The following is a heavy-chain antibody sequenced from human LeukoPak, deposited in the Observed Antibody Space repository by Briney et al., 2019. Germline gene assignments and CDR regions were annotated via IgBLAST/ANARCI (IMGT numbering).Heavy chain of an antibody. Sequence: GGSLRLSCAASGFTFSSYAMHWVRQAPGKGLEWVAVISYDGSNKYYADSVKGRFTISRDNSKNTLYLQMNSLRAEDTAVYYCAREFRRDGDAFDIWGQGTIVTVSS. CDR3: AREFRRDGDAFDI. CDR1: GFTFSSYA. CDR2: ISYDGSNK. D-gene: IGHD5-24*01. J-gene: IGHJ3*02. V-gene: IGHV3-30-3*01.